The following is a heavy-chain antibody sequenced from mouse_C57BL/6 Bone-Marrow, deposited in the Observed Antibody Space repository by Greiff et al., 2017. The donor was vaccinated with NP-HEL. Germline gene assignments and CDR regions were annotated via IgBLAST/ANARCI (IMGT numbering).Heavy chain of an antibody. Sequence: EVQLQQSGPVLVKPGASVKMSCKASGYTFTDYYMNWVKQSHGKSLEWIGVINPYNGGTSYNQKFKGKATLTVDKSSSTAYMELNSLTSEDSAVYYCARSLIYYGNYYFDYWGQGTTLTVSS. CDR3: ARSLIYYGNYYFDY. CDR2: INPYNGGT. CDR1: GYTFTDYY. D-gene: IGHD2-1*01. J-gene: IGHJ2*01. V-gene: IGHV1-19*01.